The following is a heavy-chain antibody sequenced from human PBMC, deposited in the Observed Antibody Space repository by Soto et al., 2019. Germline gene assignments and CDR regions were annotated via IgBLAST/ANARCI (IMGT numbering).Heavy chain of an antibody. CDR1: GFTFSSYA. CDR3: ASPTTGYSSGWNYFDY. CDR2: ISYDGSNK. V-gene: IGHV3-30-3*01. Sequence: QVQLVESGGGVVQPGRSLRLSCAASGFTFSSYAMHWVRQAPGKGLEWVAVISYDGSNKYYADSVKGLFTITRDNSKKTLYLQMNSLRAEDTAVYYCASPTTGYSSGWNYFDYWGQGTLVTVSS. D-gene: IGHD6-19*01. J-gene: IGHJ4*02.